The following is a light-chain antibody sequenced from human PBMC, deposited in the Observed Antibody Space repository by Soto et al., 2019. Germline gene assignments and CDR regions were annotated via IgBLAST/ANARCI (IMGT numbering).Light chain of an antibody. CDR3: QQYGNSPLT. V-gene: IGKV3-20*01. CDR1: QRISNNY. Sequence: EIVLTQSPGTLSLSPGERVTLSCRASQRISNNYLAWYQQIPGQAPRLLIYGASSRATGIPDRFSGSGSGTDFTLTISRLEPEDSAVYYCQQYGNSPLTFGGGTKVEIK. CDR2: GAS. J-gene: IGKJ4*01.